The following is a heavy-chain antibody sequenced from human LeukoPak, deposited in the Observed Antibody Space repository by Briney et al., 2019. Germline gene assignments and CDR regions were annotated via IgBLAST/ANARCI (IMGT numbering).Heavy chain of an antibody. CDR1: GFTFSSYG. D-gene: IGHD3-3*01. J-gene: IGHJ4*02. CDR3: ATDPRVHLEWFPTPRY. Sequence: PGGSLRLSCAASGFTFSSYGMHWVRQAPGKGLEWVAAISYDGSNKYYADSVKGRFTISRDNSKNTLYLQMNSLRAEDTAVYYCATDPRVHLEWFPTPRYWGQGTLVTVSS. CDR2: ISYDGSNK. V-gene: IGHV3-30*19.